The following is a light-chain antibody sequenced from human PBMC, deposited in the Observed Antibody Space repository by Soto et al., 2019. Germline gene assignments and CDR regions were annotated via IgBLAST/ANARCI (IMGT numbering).Light chain of an antibody. Sequence: EIVMTQSPATLSVSPGARATLSCRASQSVSSNLAWYQQKPGQAPRLLIYGASTRATGIPARFSGSGSGTEFTPTISSLQSEDFAVYYCQPYNNWPPTFGRGTKVEIK. CDR1: QSVSSN. J-gene: IGKJ1*01. CDR3: QPYNNWPPT. CDR2: GAS. V-gene: IGKV3-15*01.